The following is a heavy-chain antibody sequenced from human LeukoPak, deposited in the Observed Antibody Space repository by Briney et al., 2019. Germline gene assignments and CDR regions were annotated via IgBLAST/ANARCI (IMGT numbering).Heavy chain of an antibody. CDR1: GFTFSSHA. CDR2: ISYDGRNK. D-gene: IGHD1-14*01. V-gene: IGHV3-30*04. J-gene: IGHJ6*02. Sequence: PGGSLRLSCAASGFTFSSHAIHWVRQAPGKGLEWVAVISYDGRNKYYAGSVKDRFTISRDNSKNTLYLQMNSLRADDTAMYYCARDLTGSMDVWGQGTTVTVSS. CDR3: ARDLTGSMDV.